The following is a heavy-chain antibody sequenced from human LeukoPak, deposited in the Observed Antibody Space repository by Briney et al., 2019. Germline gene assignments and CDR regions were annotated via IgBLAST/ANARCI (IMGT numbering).Heavy chain of an antibody. CDR1: GGSISSYY. D-gene: IGHD6-13*01. CDR2: IYYSGST. V-gene: IGHV4-59*01. CDR3: ARDRFGYSSSWYIISY. J-gene: IGHJ4*02. Sequence: ETLSLTCTVSGGSISSYYWSWIRQPPGKGLEWIGYIYYSGSTNYNPSLKSRVTISVDTSKNQFSLKLSSVTAADTAIYYCARDRFGYSSSWYIISYWGQGTLVTVSS.